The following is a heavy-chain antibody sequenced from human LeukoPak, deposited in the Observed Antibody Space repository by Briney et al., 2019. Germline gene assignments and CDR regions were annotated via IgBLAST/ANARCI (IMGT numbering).Heavy chain of an antibody. CDR2: INPNSGGT. V-gene: IGHV1-2*02. Sequence: ASVKVSCKASGDTFSSYAISWVRQAPGQGLEWMGWINPNSGGTNSAQKFQGRVTMTRDTSISTAYMELSRLTSDDTAVYYCARSSSRSGSYNYWGQGTLVSISS. D-gene: IGHD1-26*01. J-gene: IGHJ4*02. CDR3: ARSSSRSGSYNY. CDR1: GDTFSSYA.